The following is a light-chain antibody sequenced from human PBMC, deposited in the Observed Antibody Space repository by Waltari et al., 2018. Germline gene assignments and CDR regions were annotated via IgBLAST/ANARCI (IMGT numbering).Light chain of an antibody. CDR2: GAS. J-gene: IGKJ4*02. CDR3: QQYGSLLT. Sequence: EILLPQSPGTLSLSPGERATLSCRASQSVRSSYLACYQQKPGQAPRLLIYGASSRATGIPDRFSGSGSGTDFTLTISRLEPEDSAADYCQQYGSLLTFGGGTKVEIK. CDR1: QSVRSSY. V-gene: IGKV3-20*01.